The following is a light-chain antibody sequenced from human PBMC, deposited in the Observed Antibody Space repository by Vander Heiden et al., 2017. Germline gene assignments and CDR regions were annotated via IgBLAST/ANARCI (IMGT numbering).Light chain of an antibody. CDR1: EHISRW. J-gene: IGKJ1*01. CDR2: RAS. V-gene: IGKV1-5*03. CDR3: QQYDRGRT. Sequence: DIQMTQSPSTLSASVGDRVTITRRANEHISRWLAWYQQKPGKAPKLLIYRASSLESGVPSRFSGSGSGTEFTLTISSLQPDDLATYYCQQYDRGRTFGQGTKVEVK.